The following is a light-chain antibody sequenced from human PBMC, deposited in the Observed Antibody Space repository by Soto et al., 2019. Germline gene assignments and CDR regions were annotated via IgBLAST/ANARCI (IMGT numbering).Light chain of an antibody. CDR1: SSDVGGYDY. V-gene: IGLV2-8*01. CDR2: EVT. Sequence: QSALTQPPSASGSPGQSVTISCTGTSSDVGGYDYVSWYQQHPGKAPKLMIYEVTIRPSGVSDRFSGSKSGNTASLTVPGLQAGDEADYYCSSYTGGNPSYVFGTGTKVTVL. J-gene: IGLJ1*01. CDR3: SSYTGGNPSYV.